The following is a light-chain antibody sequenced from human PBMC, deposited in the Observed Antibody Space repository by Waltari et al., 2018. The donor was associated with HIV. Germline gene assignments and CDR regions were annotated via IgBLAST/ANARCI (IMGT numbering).Light chain of an antibody. Sequence: DIVMTQSPDSLAVSLGERVIINCKSSRTILYNSDNRNYWAVYQQKPGQAPRILIYWASTRAFGVPERFSGSGSGTDFSLTISSLQDDDVAIYFCQQYYSLPVTFGGGTKVERK. V-gene: IGKV4-1*01. J-gene: IGKJ4*02. CDR3: QQYYSLPVT. CDR1: RTILYNSDNRNY. CDR2: WAS.